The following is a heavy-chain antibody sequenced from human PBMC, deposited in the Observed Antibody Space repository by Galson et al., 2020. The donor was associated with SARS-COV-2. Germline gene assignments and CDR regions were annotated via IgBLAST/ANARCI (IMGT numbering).Heavy chain of an antibody. CDR2: MSPDGSKK. D-gene: IGHD3-22*01. Sequence: PGGSLRLSCAASGYSFSSSTMHWVRQAPGKGLEWVAVMSPDGSKKIYADSVKGRFTIFRDNSKKMLYLQMNSLRVEDTAVYFCATGEGWLYDNSGRSGYWGQGTLVTVSS. V-gene: IGHV3-30-3*01. CDR3: ATGEGWLYDNSGRSGY. CDR1: GYSFSSST. J-gene: IGHJ4*02.